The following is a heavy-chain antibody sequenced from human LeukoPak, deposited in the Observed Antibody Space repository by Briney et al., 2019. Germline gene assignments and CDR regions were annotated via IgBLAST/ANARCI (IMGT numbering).Heavy chain of an antibody. Sequence: SETLSLTCTVSGYSISSGYYWGWIRQPPGKGLEWIGSIYHSGSTYYNPSLKSRVTISVDTSKNQFSLKLSSVTAADTAVYYCASGTGITMIVVWGQGTLVTVSS. CDR2: IYHSGST. CDR1: GYSISSGYY. D-gene: IGHD3-22*01. V-gene: IGHV4-38-2*02. CDR3: ASGTGITMIVV. J-gene: IGHJ4*02.